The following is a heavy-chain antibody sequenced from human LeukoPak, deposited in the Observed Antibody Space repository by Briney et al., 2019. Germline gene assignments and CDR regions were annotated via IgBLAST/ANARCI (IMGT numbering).Heavy chain of an antibody. J-gene: IGHJ6*03. CDR1: GFTFSSYS. CDR2: FSGRGSFI. Sequence: GGSLRLSCAASGFTFSSYSMNWVRQAPGKGLEWVSSFSGRGSFIYYADSVKGRFTVSRDNAKNSLFLQMNSLRAEDTAVYYCARDGGIAPADTVTYYYYYMDVWGKGTTVTVSS. CDR3: ARDGGIAPADTVTYYYYYMDV. V-gene: IGHV3-21*01. D-gene: IGHD6-13*01.